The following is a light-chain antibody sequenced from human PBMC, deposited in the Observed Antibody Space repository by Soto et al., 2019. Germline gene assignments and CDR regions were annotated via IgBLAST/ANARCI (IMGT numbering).Light chain of an antibody. CDR3: AAWDDSVNGVV. CDR1: SSNIGSNT. Sequence: QPVLTQPPSASGTPGQRVTISCSGSSSNIGSNTVIWYQQLPGTAPKLLIYSYNQRPSGVPDRFSGSKSGTSASLAISGLQSEDEADYYCAAWDDSVNGVVFGGGTKLTVL. CDR2: SYN. J-gene: IGLJ2*01. V-gene: IGLV1-44*01.